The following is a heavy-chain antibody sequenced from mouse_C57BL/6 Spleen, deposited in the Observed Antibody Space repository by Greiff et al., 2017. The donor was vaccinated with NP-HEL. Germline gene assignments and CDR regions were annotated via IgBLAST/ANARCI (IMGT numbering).Heavy chain of an antibody. CDR1: GYAFSSSW. J-gene: IGHJ2*01. CDR2: IYPGDGDT. V-gene: IGHV1-82*01. CDR3: ARLGLRHSYYFDY. Sequence: QVQLQQSGPELVKPGASVKISCKASGYAFSSSWMNWVKQRPGKGLEWIGRIYPGDGDTNYNGKFKGKATLTADKSSSTAYMQLSSLTSEDSAVYFCARLGLRHSYYFDYWGQGTTLTVSS. D-gene: IGHD2-4*01.